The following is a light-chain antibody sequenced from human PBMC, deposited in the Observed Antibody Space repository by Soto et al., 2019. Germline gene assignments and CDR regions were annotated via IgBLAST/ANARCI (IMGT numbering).Light chain of an antibody. CDR3: QQYNTFPPYT. CDR2: KAS. Sequence: DIQMTQSPSSLSASVGDRVTITCRASQSVSFWLAWYQQKPGKAPNLLIYKASNLQSGVPSRFSGSGSGREFTLTISSLQPDDFGTYYCQQYNTFPPYTFGQGTKVDIK. J-gene: IGKJ2*01. V-gene: IGKV1-5*03. CDR1: QSVSFW.